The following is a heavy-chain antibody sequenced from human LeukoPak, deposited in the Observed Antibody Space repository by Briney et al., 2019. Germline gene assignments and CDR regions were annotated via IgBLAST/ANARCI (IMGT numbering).Heavy chain of an antibody. J-gene: IGHJ3*02. CDR1: GGSISSYY. CDR3: AAHESLEFLEWLGLAAFGI. D-gene: IGHD3-3*01. Sequence: PSETLSLTCTVSGGSISSYYWSWIRQPPGKGLEWIGYIYYSGSTNYDPSLKSRVTISVDTSKNQFSLKLSSVTAADTAVYYCAAHESLEFLEWLGLAAFGIWGQGTMVTVSS. CDR2: IYYSGST. V-gene: IGHV4-59*01.